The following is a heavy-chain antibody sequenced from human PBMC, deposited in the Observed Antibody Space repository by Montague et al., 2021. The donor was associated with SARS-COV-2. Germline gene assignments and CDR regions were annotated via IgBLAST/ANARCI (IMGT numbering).Heavy chain of an antibody. Sequence: SETLSLTCAVSRGSFSNYYWTWIRQSPGKGLEWIGDINQGGAPNYTPSPKSRVTISLDTSKKQISLNLNSVTVADTAVFFCARGRPVQGSFRHFESISSGGFDIWAQGSMVIVSS. J-gene: IGHJ3*02. V-gene: IGHV4-34*01. CDR3: ARGRPVQGSFRHFESISSGGFDI. CDR1: RGSFSNYY. CDR2: INQGGAP. D-gene: IGHD3-9*01.